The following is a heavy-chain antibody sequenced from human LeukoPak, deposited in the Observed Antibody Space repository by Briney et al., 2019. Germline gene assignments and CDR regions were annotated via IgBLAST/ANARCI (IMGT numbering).Heavy chain of an antibody. J-gene: IGHJ4*02. V-gene: IGHV4-39*01. Sequence: PSETLSLTCTVSGGSISSSSYYWGWIRQPPGEGLEWIGSIYYSGSTYYNPSLKSRVTISVDTSKNQFSLKLSSVTAADTAVYYCARLHSTVATIGYWGQGTLVTVSS. CDR1: GGSISSSSYY. CDR2: IYYSGST. D-gene: IGHD5-12*01. CDR3: ARLHSTVATIGY.